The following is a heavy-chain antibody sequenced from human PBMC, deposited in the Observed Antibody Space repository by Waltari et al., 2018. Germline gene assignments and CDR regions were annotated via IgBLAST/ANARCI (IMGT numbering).Heavy chain of an antibody. D-gene: IGHD4-4*01. Sequence: QVQLVESGGALVKPGGSLRLSCTASGFTFSDYYMTWVRQAPEKGREWISYISNTGNTIYAAESVRGRFFISRDNAQNSLFLQMNSLSAEDTAVYYCAREYGLRGTTLTTGYWGQGTLVTVSS. J-gene: IGHJ4*02. CDR1: GFTFSDYY. V-gene: IGHV3-11*01. CDR2: ISNTGNTI. CDR3: AREYGLRGTTLTTGY.